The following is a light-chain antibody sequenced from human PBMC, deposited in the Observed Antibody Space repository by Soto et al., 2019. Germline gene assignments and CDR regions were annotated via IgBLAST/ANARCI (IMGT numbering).Light chain of an antibody. J-gene: IGKJ1*01. CDR1: QGISNY. CDR2: VAS. V-gene: IGKV1-27*01. Sequence: DIQMTQSPSSLSASVGDRVTITCRASQGISNYLAWYQQQPGKVPKLLIYVASTLQSGVPSRFSGSGSGTDFTLTIRSLQTEDFETYYCQKYNSAPWTFGQGTKVEIK. CDR3: QKYNSAPWT.